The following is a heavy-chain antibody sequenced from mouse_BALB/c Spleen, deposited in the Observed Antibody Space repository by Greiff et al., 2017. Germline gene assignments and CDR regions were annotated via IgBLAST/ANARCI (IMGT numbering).Heavy chain of an antibody. CDR2: ISSGSSTI. Sequence: EVMLVESGGGLVQPGGSRKLSCAASGFTFSSFGMHWVRQAPEKGLEWVAYISSGSSTIYYADTVKGRFTISRDNPKNTLFLQMTSLRSEDTAMYYCARWYYYGPYFDYWGQGTTLTVSS. CDR1: GFTFSSFG. D-gene: IGHD1-1*01. CDR3: ARWYYYGPYFDY. J-gene: IGHJ2*01. V-gene: IGHV5-17*02.